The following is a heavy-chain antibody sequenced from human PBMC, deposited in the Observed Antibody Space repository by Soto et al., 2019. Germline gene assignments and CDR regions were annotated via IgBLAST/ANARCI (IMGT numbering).Heavy chain of an antibody. J-gene: IGHJ4*02. CDR1: SFPSGRYW. D-gene: IGHD6-19*01. Sequence: PRASSSFPSGRYWMTLVLTATGKGLEWVANIKEDGSEKYYVDSVKGRFTISRDNAKNSLYLQMNSLRAEDTAVYYCAREYIAVAGSPFDYRGQGFLVTV. CDR2: IKEDGSEK. CDR3: AREYIAVAGSPFDY. V-gene: IGHV3-7*01.